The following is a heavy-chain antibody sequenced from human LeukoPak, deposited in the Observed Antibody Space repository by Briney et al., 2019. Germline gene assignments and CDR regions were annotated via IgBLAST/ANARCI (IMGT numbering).Heavy chain of an antibody. D-gene: IGHD3-10*01. Sequence: PSGGSLRLSCAASGFTFSGYGMHWVRQAPGKGLEWVSAIGGRDGSTYYADSVKGRFTISRDNSKNTLYVQMNSLRAEDTAVYYCAKGHYYGSGSLDYWGQGTLVTVSS. CDR2: IGGRDGST. CDR3: AKGHYYGSGSLDY. V-gene: IGHV3-23*01. CDR1: GFTFSGYG. J-gene: IGHJ4*02.